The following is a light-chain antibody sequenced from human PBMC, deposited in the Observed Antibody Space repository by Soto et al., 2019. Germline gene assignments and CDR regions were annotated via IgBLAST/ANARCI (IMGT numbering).Light chain of an antibody. J-gene: IGLJ1*01. CDR2: EVS. Sequence: QSVLTQPASVSGSPGQSITISCTGTSSDVGIYNYVSWYQEHPGKVPKLIIYEVSNRPSGVSNRFSGSKSGNTASLTISGLQAEDEADYYCSSYTSDTTPFVFGTGTKVTVL. CDR3: SSYTSDTTPFV. V-gene: IGLV2-14*01. CDR1: SSDVGIYNY.